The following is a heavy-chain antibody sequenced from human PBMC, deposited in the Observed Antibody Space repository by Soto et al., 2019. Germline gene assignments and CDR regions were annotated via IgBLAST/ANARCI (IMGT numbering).Heavy chain of an antibody. D-gene: IGHD2-15*01. CDR1: GFTFSSYS. Sequence: EVQLVESGGGLVQPGGSLRLSCAASGFTFSSYSMNWVRQAPGKGLEWVSYISSSSSTIYYADSVKGRFTISRDNAKNSLYMQMNNLRAEDTAVYYWARDKGRSPLDYWGQGTLVTVSS. CDR2: ISSSSSTI. J-gene: IGHJ4*02. V-gene: IGHV3-48*01. CDR3: ARDKGRSPLDY.